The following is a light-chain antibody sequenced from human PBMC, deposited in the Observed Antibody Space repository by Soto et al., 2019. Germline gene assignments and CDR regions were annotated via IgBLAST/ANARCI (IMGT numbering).Light chain of an antibody. CDR1: QSISNW. CDR2: KAS. Sequence: DIQMTQSPSTLSASVGDRVTITCRASQSISNWLAWYQQKPGKAPQFLIYKASTLGSGVPSRFTGSGSETEFTLTISGLQPDDFATYYCQQYSTYPLTFGGGTKVEIK. CDR3: QQYSTYPLT. V-gene: IGKV1-5*03. J-gene: IGKJ4*01.